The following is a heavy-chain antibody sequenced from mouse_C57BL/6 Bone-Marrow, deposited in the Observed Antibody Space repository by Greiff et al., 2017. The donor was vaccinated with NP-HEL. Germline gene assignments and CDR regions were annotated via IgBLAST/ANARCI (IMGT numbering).Heavy chain of an antibody. V-gene: IGHV14-4*01. Sequence: EVKLQESGAELVRPGASVKLSCPASGFNIKDDYMHWVKQRPEQGLEWIGWIDPENGDTEYASKFQGKATITADTSSNTAYLQLSSLTSEDTAVYYCTTRGWFAYWGQGTLVTVSA. CDR2: IDPENGDT. CDR3: TTRGWFAY. CDR1: GFNIKDDY. J-gene: IGHJ3*01.